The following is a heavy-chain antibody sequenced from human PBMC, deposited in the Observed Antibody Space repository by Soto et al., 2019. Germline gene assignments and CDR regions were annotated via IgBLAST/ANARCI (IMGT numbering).Heavy chain of an antibody. CDR1: GGSFSGYY. CDR2: INHSGST. Sequence: QVQLQQWGAGLLKPSETLSLTCAVYGGSFSGYYWSWIRQPPGKGLEWIGEINHSGSTNYNPSLKSRVTISVDTAKNQFSLKLSSVTAADTAVYYCARGRGWFGTRYYDYMDVWGKGTTVTVSS. D-gene: IGHD3-10*01. CDR3: ARGRGWFGTRYYDYMDV. J-gene: IGHJ6*03. V-gene: IGHV4-34*01.